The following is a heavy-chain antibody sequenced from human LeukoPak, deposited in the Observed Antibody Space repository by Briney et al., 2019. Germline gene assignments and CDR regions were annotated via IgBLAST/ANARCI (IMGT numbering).Heavy chain of an antibody. CDR3: ARLGVDTAAIDY. CDR1: GFTFSSYS. V-gene: IGHV3-53*01. J-gene: IGHJ4*02. CDR2: IYSGGST. Sequence: GGSLRLSCAASGFTFSSYSMNWVRQAPGKGLEWVSVIYSGGSTYYADSVKGRFTISRDNSKNTLYLQMNSLRAEDTAVYYCARLGVDTAAIDYWGQGTLVTVSS. D-gene: IGHD5-18*01.